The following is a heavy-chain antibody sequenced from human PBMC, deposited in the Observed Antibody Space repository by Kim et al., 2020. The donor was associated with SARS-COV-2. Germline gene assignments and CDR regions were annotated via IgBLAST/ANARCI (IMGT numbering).Heavy chain of an antibody. CDR2: ISGSGGST. D-gene: IGHD2-2*01. V-gene: IGHV3-23*01. CDR3: AKDWRDCSSTSCYVHYYYGMEV. J-gene: IGHJ6*02. Sequence: GGSLRLSCAASGFTFSSYAMSWVRQAPGKGLEWVSAISGSGGSTYYADSVKGRFTISRDNSKNTLYLQMNSLRAEDTAVYYCAKDWRDCSSTSCYVHYYYGMEVWGQGTKVTVSS. CDR1: GFTFSSYA.